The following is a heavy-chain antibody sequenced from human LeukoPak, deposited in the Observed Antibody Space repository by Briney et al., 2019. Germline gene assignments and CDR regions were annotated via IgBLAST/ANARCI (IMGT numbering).Heavy chain of an antibody. D-gene: IGHD2-2*01. Sequence: RPGGSLRLSCAASGFTFSSYAMHWVRQAPGKGLEWVAVISYDGSNKYYADSVKGRFTISRDNSKNTLYLQMNSLRAEDTAVYYCASGPHKDIVVVPAAMGRDYYYMDVWGKGTTVTVSS. CDR2: ISYDGSNK. CDR1: GFTFSSYA. J-gene: IGHJ6*03. CDR3: ASGPHKDIVVVPAAMGRDYYYMDV. V-gene: IGHV3-30-3*01.